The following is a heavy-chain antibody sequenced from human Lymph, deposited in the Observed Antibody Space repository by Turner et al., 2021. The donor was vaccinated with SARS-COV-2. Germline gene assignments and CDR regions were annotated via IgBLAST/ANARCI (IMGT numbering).Heavy chain of an antibody. Sequence: EVQLVASGGGLVKPGGSLRLSCAASGFTFSTYSMNWVRQAPGKGLEWISYISSSSSYIYYADSVKGRFTISRDDAKNSLYLQMNSLRAEDTAMYYCARDIPTTADYFDYWGQGTLVTVSS. D-gene: IGHD4-17*01. CDR2: ISSSSSYI. CDR3: ARDIPTTADYFDY. V-gene: IGHV3-21*01. CDR1: GFTFSTYS. J-gene: IGHJ4*02.